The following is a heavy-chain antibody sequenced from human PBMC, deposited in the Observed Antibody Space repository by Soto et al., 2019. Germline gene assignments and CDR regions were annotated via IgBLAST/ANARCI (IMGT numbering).Heavy chain of an antibody. D-gene: IGHD3-10*01. Sequence: QVLRVESGGGVVQPWTSLRLSCAASGFTIGSYGMHWVRQAPGKGLEWVAGLWYDGDDKYYGDSVKGRLTISRDNSRNTLYLQMNSLRAEDTAVYYCVRGPYYGLFYFDSWGHGTLVTVSS. V-gene: IGHV3-33*01. CDR1: GFTIGSYG. J-gene: IGHJ4*01. CDR2: LWYDGDDK. CDR3: VRGPYYGLFYFDS.